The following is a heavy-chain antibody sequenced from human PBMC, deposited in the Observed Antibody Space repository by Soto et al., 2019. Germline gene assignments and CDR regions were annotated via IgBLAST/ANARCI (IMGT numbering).Heavy chain of an antibody. D-gene: IGHD2-15*01. CDR3: AKDSDYRDRIFWYFDL. J-gene: IGHJ2*01. CDR1: GFTFSSYA. CDR2: ISGSGGST. V-gene: IGHV3-23*01. Sequence: PGGSLRLSCAASGFTFSSYAMSWVRQAPGKGLEWVSAISGSGGSTYYADSVKGRFTISRDNSKNTLYLQMNSLRAEDTAVYYCAKDSDYRDRIFWYFDLWGRGTLVTAPQ.